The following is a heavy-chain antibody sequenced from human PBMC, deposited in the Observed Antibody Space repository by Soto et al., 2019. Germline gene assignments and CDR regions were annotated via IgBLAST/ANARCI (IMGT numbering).Heavy chain of an antibody. J-gene: IGHJ4*02. D-gene: IGHD5-12*01. CDR2: IWYDGSNK. CDR1: GFTFSSYG. Sequence: GGSLRLSCAASGFTFSSYGMHWVRQAPGKGLEWVAVIWYDGSNKYYADSVKGRFTISRDNSKNTLYLQMNSLRAADTAVYYCARDEARWLQLRYFGYWGQGTLVTVSS. CDR3: ARDEARWLQLRYFGY. V-gene: IGHV3-33*01.